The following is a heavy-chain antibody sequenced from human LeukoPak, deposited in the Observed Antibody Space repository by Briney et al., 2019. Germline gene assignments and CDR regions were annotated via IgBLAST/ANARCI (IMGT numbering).Heavy chain of an antibody. Sequence: SETLSLTCTVSGGSVSSSNYYWSWIRQPPGKGLEWIGYIYYSGSTNYNPSLKSRITISADTSKSQFSLKLSSVTAADTAIYYCARTRTYLDYWGQGALVTVSS. CDR3: ARTRTYLDY. CDR2: IYYSGST. V-gene: IGHV4-61*01. J-gene: IGHJ4*02. CDR1: GGSVSSSNYY. D-gene: IGHD1-7*01.